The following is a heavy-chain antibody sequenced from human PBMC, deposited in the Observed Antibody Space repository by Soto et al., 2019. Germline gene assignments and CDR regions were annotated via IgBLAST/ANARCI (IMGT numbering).Heavy chain of an antibody. V-gene: IGHV1-8*01. Sequence: GASVKGCCKASGYTLPSFYINWVRKGTGQGLEWMGWMNPNSGNTGYAQKFQGRVTMTRNTSISTAYMELSSLRSEDTAVYYCASSWAYSSGHDAFDIWGQGTMVTVSS. CDR1: GYTLPSFY. J-gene: IGHJ3*02. CDR3: ASSWAYSSGHDAFDI. D-gene: IGHD6-25*01. CDR2: MNPNSGNT.